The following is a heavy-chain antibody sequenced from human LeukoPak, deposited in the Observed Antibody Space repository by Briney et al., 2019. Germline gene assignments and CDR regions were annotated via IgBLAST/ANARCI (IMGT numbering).Heavy chain of an antibody. CDR2: ISWNSGSI. CDR3: ARPTTVTTISADAFDI. Sequence: GGSLRLSCAASGFTFDDYAMHWVRQAPGKGLEWVSGISWNSGSIGYADSVKGRFTISRDNAQNSLYLQMNSLRAEDSSVYYCARPTTVTTISADAFDIWGQGTMVTVSS. D-gene: IGHD4-17*01. CDR1: GFTFDDYA. J-gene: IGHJ3*02. V-gene: IGHV3-9*01.